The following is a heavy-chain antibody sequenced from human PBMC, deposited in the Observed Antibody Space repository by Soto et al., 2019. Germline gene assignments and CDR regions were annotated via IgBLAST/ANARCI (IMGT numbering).Heavy chain of an antibody. V-gene: IGHV5-51*01. J-gene: IGHJ6*03. CDR1: GYSFTSYW. D-gene: IGHD2-2*01. Sequence: GESLKISCKGSGYSFTSYWIGWVRQMPGKGLEWMGIIYPGDSDTRYSPSFQGQVTISADKSISTAYLQWSSLKASDTAMYYCARGYCSSTSCYAGYYMDVWGKGTTVTVS. CDR3: ARGYCSSTSCYAGYYMDV. CDR2: IYPGDSDT.